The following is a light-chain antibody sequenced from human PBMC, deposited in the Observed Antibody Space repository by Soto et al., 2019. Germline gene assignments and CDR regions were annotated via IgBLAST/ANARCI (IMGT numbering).Light chain of an antibody. J-gene: IGKJ2*01. CDR2: KAS. CDR3: QQYDNYPYT. Sequence: DIQMTQSPSTLSASVGDRVTITCRASQSISSWLAWYQQKPGKAPKSLIYKASSLESGVPSRFSGSRTRTAFTLTISSLQPDDFATYHCQQYDNYPYTVRQGSQTESK. CDR1: QSISSW. V-gene: IGKV1-5*03.